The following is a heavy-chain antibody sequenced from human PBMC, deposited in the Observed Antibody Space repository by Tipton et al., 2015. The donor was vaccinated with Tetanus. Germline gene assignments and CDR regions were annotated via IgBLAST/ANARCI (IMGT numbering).Heavy chain of an antibody. CDR2: ITYSART. J-gene: IGHJ4*02. Sequence: SGGSISDKKYYWSWIRQTPGNRLEWIGYITYSARTKYNPSLTSRVTLSLEASKNEFSLRLSSVTAADTALYHCARVNYDFPKKGPFDSWGQGTLVIVSS. D-gene: IGHD3-3*01. V-gene: IGHV4-61*01. CDR1: GGSISDKKYY. CDR3: ARVNYDFPKKGPFDS.